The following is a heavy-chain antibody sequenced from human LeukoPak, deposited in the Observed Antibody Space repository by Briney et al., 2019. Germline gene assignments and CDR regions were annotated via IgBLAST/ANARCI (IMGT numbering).Heavy chain of an antibody. CDR1: GGTFSSYA. J-gene: IGHJ3*02. V-gene: IGHV1-69*05. CDR2: IIPIFGTA. D-gene: IGHD6-25*01. CDR3: ASHPEANPNDAFDI. Sequence: SVKVSCKASGGTFSSYAISWVRQAPGQGLEWMGGIIPIFGTANYAQKFQGRVTITTDESTSTAHMELSSLRSEDTAVYYCASHPEANPNDAFDIWGQGTMVTVSS.